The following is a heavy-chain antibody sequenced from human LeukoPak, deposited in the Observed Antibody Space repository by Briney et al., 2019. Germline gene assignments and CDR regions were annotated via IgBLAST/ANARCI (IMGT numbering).Heavy chain of an antibody. CDR1: GFTFSSYA. Sequence: GGSLRLSCAASGFTFSSYAMSWVRQAPGKGLEWVSGISGSGGSTYYADSVKGRFTISRDNSKNTLYLQMNNLTAEDTAVYYCARAPYYFDSRGYYYFDSWGQGAQVTVSS. CDR2: ISGSGGST. CDR3: ARAPYYFDSRGYYYFDS. D-gene: IGHD3-22*01. J-gene: IGHJ4*02. V-gene: IGHV3-23*01.